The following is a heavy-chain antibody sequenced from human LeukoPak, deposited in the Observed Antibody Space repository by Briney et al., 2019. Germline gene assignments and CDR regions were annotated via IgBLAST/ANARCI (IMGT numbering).Heavy chain of an antibody. J-gene: IGHJ4*02. CDR2: INTYSGDT. CDR3: ARDYQYYASGSSKKAFDC. Sequence: GASVKVSCKPSGYTFTTYGISWVRQAPGQGLEWMGWINTYSGDTNYAQKLQGRVTMTTDTSTSTAYMELGSLRSDDTAMYYCARDYQYYASGSSKKAFDCWGQGTLVTVSS. D-gene: IGHD3-10*01. V-gene: IGHV1-18*01. CDR1: GYTFTTYG.